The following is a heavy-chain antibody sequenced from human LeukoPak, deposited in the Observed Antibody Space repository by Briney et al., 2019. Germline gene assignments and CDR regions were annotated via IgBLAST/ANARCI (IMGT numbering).Heavy chain of an antibody. D-gene: IGHD2-21*02. Sequence: PGGSLRLSCAASGFTVSDNYMSWVRQAPGKGLEWVSVIYSAGSTYYADSVKGRFTILRDNSKNTVFLEMNTLRADDTALYHCVKSREASIWYSLGDYWGQGSLVTVS. V-gene: IGHV3-53*01. CDR3: VKSREASIWYSLGDY. CDR2: IYSAGST. J-gene: IGHJ4*02. CDR1: GFTVSDNY.